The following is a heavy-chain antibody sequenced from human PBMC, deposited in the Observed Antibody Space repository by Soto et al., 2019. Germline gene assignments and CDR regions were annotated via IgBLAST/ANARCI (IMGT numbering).Heavy chain of an antibody. V-gene: IGHV4-31*03. CDR3: AREGSGPLDY. Sequence: PSETLSLTCTVSAGSISSGGHYWSWIRQHPGKGLEWIGYIHYSGSTYYNPSLKSRVAMSVDTSENQFSLKLNSLTAADTAVYYCAREGSGPLDYWGQGTLVTVS. CDR1: AGSISSGGHY. J-gene: IGHJ4*02. CDR2: IHYSGST.